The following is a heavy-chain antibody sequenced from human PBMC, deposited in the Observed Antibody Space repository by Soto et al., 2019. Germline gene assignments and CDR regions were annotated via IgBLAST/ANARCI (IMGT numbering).Heavy chain of an antibody. CDR1: GFTFSNYD. CDR3: ARACFNGATVTACGAFDL. D-gene: IGHD4-17*01. J-gene: IGHJ3*01. V-gene: IGHV3-30-3*01. Sequence: QVQLVEAGGGVVQRGRSLSLSCTASGFTFSNYDMHWVRQAPGKGLEWVSYISYDGTNKYSVDSLKGRFTISRDNSKNTLYLRLNALRVEDTAVYYCARACFNGATVTACGAFDLWGQGTMVTVAS. CDR2: ISYDGTNK.